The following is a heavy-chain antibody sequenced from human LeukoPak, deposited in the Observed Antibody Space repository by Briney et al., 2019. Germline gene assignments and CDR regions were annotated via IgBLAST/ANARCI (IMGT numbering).Heavy chain of an antibody. D-gene: IGHD3-22*01. J-gene: IGHJ4*02. CDR3: VRDLGSDSSGYYHY. Sequence: GGSLRLSCAASGFTFGDFSMSWIRHAPGKGLEWLAYISSTGSTIYYADSVRGRFTISRDKAKRSVYLQMDSLRVEDTAVYYCVRDLGSDSSGYYHYWGQGTLVIVSS. CDR2: ISSTGSTI. V-gene: IGHV3-11*01. CDR1: GFTFGDFS.